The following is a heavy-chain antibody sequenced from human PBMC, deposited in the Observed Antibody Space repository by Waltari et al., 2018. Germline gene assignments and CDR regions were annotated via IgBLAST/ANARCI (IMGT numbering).Heavy chain of an antibody. CDR1: GGSIRVNHYY. V-gene: IGHV4-39*01. CDR2: ILYSGTT. D-gene: IGHD2-15*01. J-gene: IGHJ5*02. CDR3: ARGLCADVANCYSGTNNFFDP. Sequence: QLQLQESGPGLVKPSETLSLTCVVSGGSIRVNHYYLGLIRQPPGKGLEWIASILYSGTTYYNPSLMRRVSISVDTSQNQFSLRLSSLTAADTAIYYCARGLCADVANCYSGTNNFFDPWGQGTLVTVSS.